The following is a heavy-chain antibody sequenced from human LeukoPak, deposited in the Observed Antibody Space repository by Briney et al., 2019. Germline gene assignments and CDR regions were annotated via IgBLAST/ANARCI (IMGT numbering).Heavy chain of an antibody. D-gene: IGHD1-26*01. J-gene: IGHJ4*02. V-gene: IGHV3-11*05. CDR1: GFTFSDYY. CDR3: AKEQELLGY. CDR2: ISSSSSYT. Sequence: GGSPRLSCAASGFTFSDYYMSWIRQAPGKGLEWVSYISSSSSYTNYADSVKGRFTISRDNSKNTLYLQMNSLRAEDTAVYYCAKEQELLGYWGQGTLVTVSS.